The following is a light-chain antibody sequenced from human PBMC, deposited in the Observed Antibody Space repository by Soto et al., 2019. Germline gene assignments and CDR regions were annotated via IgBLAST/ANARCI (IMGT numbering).Light chain of an antibody. CDR2: EVS. CDR1: SSDVGGYNY. J-gene: IGLJ1*01. V-gene: IGLV2-14*01. CDR3: SSYTSIITLYV. Sequence: QSVLTQPASVSGSPGQSITISCTGTSSDVGGYNYVSWYQQQSGKAPKLMIHEVSNRPSGVSNRFSGSKSGNTASLTISGLQAEDEADCYCSSYTSIITLYVFGSGTKVTVL.